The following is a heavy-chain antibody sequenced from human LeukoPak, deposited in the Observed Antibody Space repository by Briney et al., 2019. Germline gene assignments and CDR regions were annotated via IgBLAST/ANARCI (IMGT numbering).Heavy chain of an antibody. D-gene: IGHD2-15*01. V-gene: IGHV3-23*01. Sequence: GGSLRLSCAASGFTFSSYAMSWVRQAPGKGLEWVSAISGSGGSTYYADSVEGRFTISRDNSKNTLYLQMNSLRAEDTAVYYCAKNRVCSGGSCYFEFHDYWGQGTLVTVSS. J-gene: IGHJ4*02. CDR2: ISGSGGST. CDR3: AKNRVCSGGSCYFEFHDY. CDR1: GFTFSSYA.